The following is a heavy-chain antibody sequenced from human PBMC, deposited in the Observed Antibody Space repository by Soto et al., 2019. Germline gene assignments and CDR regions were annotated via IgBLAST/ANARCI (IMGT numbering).Heavy chain of an antibody. J-gene: IGHJ4*02. V-gene: IGHV1-2*04. D-gene: IGHD6-6*01. CDR1: GYTFTGYY. CDR2: INPNSGGT. Sequence: ASVKVSCKASGYTFTGYYMHWVRQAPGQGLEWMGWINPNSGGTNYAQKFQGWVTMTRDTSISTAYMELSRLRSDDTAVYYCARGAYSSSSPGLDYWGQGTLVAVSS. CDR3: ARGAYSSSSPGLDY.